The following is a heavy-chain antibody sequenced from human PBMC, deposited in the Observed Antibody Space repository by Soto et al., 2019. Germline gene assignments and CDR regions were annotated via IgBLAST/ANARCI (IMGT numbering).Heavy chain of an antibody. V-gene: IGHV4-39*01. CDR2: IYYSGST. Sequence: QLQLQESGPGLVKPSETLSLTCTVSGGSISSSSYYWGWIRQPPGKGLEWIGSIYYSGSTYYNPSLKSRVTISVDTSKNQFSLKLGSVTAADTAVYYCARAGDCSGGSCYRVAFDYWGQGTLVTVSS. D-gene: IGHD2-15*01. CDR1: GGSISSSSYY. CDR3: ARAGDCSGGSCYRVAFDY. J-gene: IGHJ4*02.